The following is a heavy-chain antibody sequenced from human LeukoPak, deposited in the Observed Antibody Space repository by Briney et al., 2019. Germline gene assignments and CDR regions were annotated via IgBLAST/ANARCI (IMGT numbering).Heavy chain of an antibody. D-gene: IGHD6-13*01. CDR3: AKMYSSSWYYRPYFDY. Sequence: PSETLSLTCTVSGYSISSGYYWGWVRQAPGKGLEWVSAISGSGGSTYYADSVKGRFTISRDNSKNTLYLQMNSLRAEDTAVYYCAKMYSSSWYYRPYFDYWGQGTLVTVSS. CDR2: ISGSGGST. CDR1: GYSISSGYY. J-gene: IGHJ4*02. V-gene: IGHV3-23*01.